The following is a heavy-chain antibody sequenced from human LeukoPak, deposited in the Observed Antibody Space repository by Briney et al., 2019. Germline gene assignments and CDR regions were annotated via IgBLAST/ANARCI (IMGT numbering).Heavy chain of an antibody. Sequence: PGGSLRLSCAASGFTVSSNYMSWVRQAPGKGLEWVSVIYSGGSTYYADSVKGRFTISRDNSKNTLYLQMNSLRAEDTAVYYCAKDPAYGSGSLLFFDYWGQGTLVTVSS. D-gene: IGHD3-10*01. J-gene: IGHJ4*02. V-gene: IGHV3-66*01. CDR1: GFTVSSNY. CDR2: IYSGGST. CDR3: AKDPAYGSGSLLFFDY.